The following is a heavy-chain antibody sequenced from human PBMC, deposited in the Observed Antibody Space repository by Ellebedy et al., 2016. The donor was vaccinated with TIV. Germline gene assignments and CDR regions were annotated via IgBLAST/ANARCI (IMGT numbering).Heavy chain of an antibody. Sequence: GESLKISCKGSGYSFTNSWIGWVRQMPGKGLEWMGIIYPGNSDTTYSPSFQGQVTTSADKSISTAYLQWSSLRASDTALYYCVRLDTSYFEYWGQGTLVTVSS. J-gene: IGHJ4*02. D-gene: IGHD2-2*01. CDR2: IYPGNSDT. CDR1: GYSFTNSW. CDR3: VRLDTSYFEY. V-gene: IGHV5-51*01.